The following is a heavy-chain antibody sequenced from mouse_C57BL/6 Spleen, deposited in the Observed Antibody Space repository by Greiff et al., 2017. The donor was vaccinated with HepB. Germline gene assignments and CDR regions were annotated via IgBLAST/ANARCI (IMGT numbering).Heavy chain of an antibody. CDR1: GFTFSDYG. J-gene: IGHJ4*01. CDR3: ARELGGAMDY. CDR2: ISSGSSTI. V-gene: IGHV5-17*01. Sequence: EVKVVESGGGLVKPGGSLKLSCAASGFTFSDYGMHWVRQAPEKGLEWVAYISSGSSTIYYADTVKGRFTISRDNAKNTLFLQMTSLRSEDTAMYYCARELGGAMDYWGQGTSVTVSS.